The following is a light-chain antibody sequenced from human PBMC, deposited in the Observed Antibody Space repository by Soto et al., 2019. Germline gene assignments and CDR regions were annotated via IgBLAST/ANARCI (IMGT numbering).Light chain of an antibody. Sequence: DIQMTQYLSSLSASVGDRVTITCRASQSINTYLNWYQPKPGKAPKLLIYAASRLQSGVPSRFTGSGSGTDFTLTISSLQPGDLATYWCQQSFSSPWTFGQGTKVEIK. CDR1: QSINTY. J-gene: IGKJ1*01. CDR3: QQSFSSPWT. V-gene: IGKV1-39*01. CDR2: AAS.